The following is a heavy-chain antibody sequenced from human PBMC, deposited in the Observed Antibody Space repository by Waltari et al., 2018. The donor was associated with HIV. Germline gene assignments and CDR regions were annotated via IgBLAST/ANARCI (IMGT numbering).Heavy chain of an antibody. CDR2: IRSNSGDT. V-gene: IGHV1-2*02. CDR1: GSIFTGSF. D-gene: IGHD1-26*01. J-gene: IGHJ4*02. Sequence: QLQLVQSGAEVKKPGASVRVSCKASGSIFTGSFIHWVRQAPGQGLEWMGWIRSNSGDTISAQKFQGRVTMTRDTSMSTVYMELSSLRYDDTAVYYCARVPVEAIPIAFDYWGQGTLVTVSS. CDR3: ARVPVEAIPIAFDY.